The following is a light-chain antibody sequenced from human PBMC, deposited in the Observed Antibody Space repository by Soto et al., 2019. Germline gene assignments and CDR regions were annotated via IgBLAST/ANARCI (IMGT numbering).Light chain of an antibody. CDR2: EVS. CDR3: SSYISSNTVV. J-gene: IGLJ2*01. Sequence: QSALTQPASVSGSPGQSITISCTGTSSDVGGYNYVSWYQHHPGKAPKLMIYEVSNRPSGISNRFSGSKSGNTASLTISGIQAEDEADYSCSSYISSNTVVFGGGTKVTFL. V-gene: IGLV2-14*01. CDR1: SSDVGGYNY.